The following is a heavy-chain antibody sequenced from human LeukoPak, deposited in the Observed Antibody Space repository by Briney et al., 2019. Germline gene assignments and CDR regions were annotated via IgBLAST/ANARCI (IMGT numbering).Heavy chain of an antibody. CDR2: ISGSGDRT. CDR3: AKDPNGDYIGAFDM. J-gene: IGHJ3*02. CDR1: GITASSYA. D-gene: IGHD4-17*01. Sequence: GGSLRLSCATSGITASSYAMTWVRQAPGKGLEWVSSISGSGDRTMYADSVKGRFTISRDNFKNTLYLQMNSLRAEDTALYHCAKDPNGDYIGAFDMWGQGTMVTVSS. V-gene: IGHV3-23*01.